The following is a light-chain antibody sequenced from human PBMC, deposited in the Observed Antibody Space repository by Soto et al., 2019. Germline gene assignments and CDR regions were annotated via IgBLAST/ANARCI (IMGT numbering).Light chain of an antibody. Sequence: DIQMTQSPSTLSASVGDRVTITCRASQSISDYLAWYQQKPGKAPNLLIYKASSLESGVPSRFSGSGSGTEFTLTINSLQPDDFATYYCQEYSGSPPVYTFGQGTKLEIK. CDR1: QSISDY. CDR3: QEYSGSPPVYT. V-gene: IGKV1-5*03. J-gene: IGKJ2*01. CDR2: KAS.